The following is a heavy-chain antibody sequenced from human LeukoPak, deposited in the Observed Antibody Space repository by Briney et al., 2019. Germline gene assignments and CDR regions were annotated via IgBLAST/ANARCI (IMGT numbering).Heavy chain of an antibody. D-gene: IGHD3-22*01. CDR3: AKGSSGYFANL. Sequence: GGFLRLSCAASGFIFNNYGLIWVRQAPGKGLEWVSAISNDGGGTQYADFVEGRFTISRDNSKNTLFLQMSSLRAEDTALYYRAKGSSGYFANLWGQGTLVTVSS. CDR2: ISNDGGGT. J-gene: IGHJ5*02. V-gene: IGHV3-23*01. CDR1: GFIFNNYG.